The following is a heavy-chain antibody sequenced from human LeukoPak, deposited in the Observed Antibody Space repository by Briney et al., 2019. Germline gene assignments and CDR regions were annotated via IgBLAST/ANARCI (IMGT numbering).Heavy chain of an antibody. Sequence: GGSLRLSCTASGFSVSSNYMSWVRQAPGKGLEWVSVIYSGGSTDYADSVKGRFIISRDNSKNTVYLQMNSLRAEDTAIYYCARGTVTIGYFDYWGQGTLVTVSS. J-gene: IGHJ4*02. CDR2: IYSGGST. V-gene: IGHV3-53*01. CDR3: ARGTVTIGYFDY. CDR1: GFSVSSNY. D-gene: IGHD4-11*01.